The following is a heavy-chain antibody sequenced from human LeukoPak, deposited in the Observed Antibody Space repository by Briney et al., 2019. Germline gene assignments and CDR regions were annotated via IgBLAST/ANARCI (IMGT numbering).Heavy chain of an antibody. D-gene: IGHD3-22*01. J-gene: IGHJ3*02. V-gene: IGHV6-1*01. CDR2: TYYRSKWYN. CDR3: ARDLPPYYYDSSGSRGAFDI. Sequence: SQTLSLTCAISGDSVSSNSAAWNWIRQSPSRGLEWLGRTYYRSKWYNDYAVSVKSRITINPDTSKNQFSLQLNSVTPEDTAVYYCARDLPPYYYDSSGSRGAFDIWGQGTMVTVSS. CDR1: GDSVSSNSAA.